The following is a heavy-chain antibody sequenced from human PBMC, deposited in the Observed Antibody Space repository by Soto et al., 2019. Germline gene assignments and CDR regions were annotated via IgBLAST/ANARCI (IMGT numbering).Heavy chain of an antibody. CDR3: ARDHSGNPFY. V-gene: IGHV3-23*01. CDR1: GFTFTSYG. D-gene: IGHD1-26*01. Sequence: PGGSLRLSCEASGFTFTSYGMSWVRQAPGKGLEWVSSFSGTGGNTYYADSVKGRVTMTTDTSTSTAYMELRSLRSDDTAVYYCARDHSGNPFYWGQGTLVTVSS. CDR2: FSGTGGNT. J-gene: IGHJ4*02.